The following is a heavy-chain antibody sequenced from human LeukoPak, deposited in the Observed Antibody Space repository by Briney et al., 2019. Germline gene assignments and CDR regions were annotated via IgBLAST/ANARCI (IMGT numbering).Heavy chain of an antibody. CDR1: GGSITSTGYY. V-gene: IGHV4-39*01. CDR3: ARHRYCGYDCLLGRLPVPTLDI. D-gene: IGHD2-21*02. CDR2: IYYSGNT. J-gene: IGHJ3*02. Sequence: SETLSLTCTVSGGSITSTGYYWGWIRQPPGKELEWIGIIYYSGNTYYNPSLKSRVTISVDTSKNQFSLKVNSVTAADTAVYYCARHRYCGYDCLLGRLPVPTLDIWGQGTVVTVSS.